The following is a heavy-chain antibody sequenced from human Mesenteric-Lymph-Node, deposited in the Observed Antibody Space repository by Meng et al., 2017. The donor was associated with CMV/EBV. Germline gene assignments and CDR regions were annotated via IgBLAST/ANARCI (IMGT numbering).Heavy chain of an antibody. CDR3: ARKVSDNPLDY. J-gene: IGHJ4*02. CDR2: INTNSGGK. V-gene: IGHV1-2*06. D-gene: IGHD1-1*01. Sequence: QVQLVQSGAEVKKPGASVKFSCKASGYTFTGYYMHWVRQAPGQGLEWMGRINTNSGGKNYAQKFQVRVTMNRETSISTAYMELSRLRSDDTAVYYCARKVSDNPLDYWGQGTLVTVSS. CDR1: GYTFTGYY.